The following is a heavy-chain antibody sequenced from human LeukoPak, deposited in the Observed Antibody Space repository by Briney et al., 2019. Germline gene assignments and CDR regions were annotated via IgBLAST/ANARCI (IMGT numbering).Heavy chain of an antibody. CDR2: IKHSGST. V-gene: IGHV4-34*01. CDR1: GGSFSGHY. D-gene: IGHD4-11*01. CDR3: AMRSNHELSY. J-gene: IGHJ4*02. Sequence: ASETLSLTCAVYGGSFSGHYWSWIRQPPGKGLEWIGEIKHSGSTNYNPSLKSRVTISVDTSRNQFSLKLSSVTAADTAVYYCAMRSNHELSYWGQGTLVTVSS.